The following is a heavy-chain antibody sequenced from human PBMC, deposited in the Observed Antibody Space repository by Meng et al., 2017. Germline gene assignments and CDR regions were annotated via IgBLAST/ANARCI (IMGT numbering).Heavy chain of an antibody. CDR2: INPNSGGT. Sequence: QGRQVRAGAAVKKPGASVKVSCKASGYTFTGYYMHWVRQAPGQGLEWMGWINPNSGGTNYAQKFQGRVTMTRDTSISTAYMELSRLRSDDTAVYYCASASFNYYGSGSYYSWGQGTLVTVSS. CDR1: GYTFTGYY. CDR3: ASASFNYYGSGSYYS. V-gene: IGHV1-2*02. D-gene: IGHD3-10*01. J-gene: IGHJ5*02.